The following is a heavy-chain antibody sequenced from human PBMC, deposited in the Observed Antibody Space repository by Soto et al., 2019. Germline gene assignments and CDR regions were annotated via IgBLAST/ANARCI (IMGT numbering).Heavy chain of an antibody. CDR3: ARHGNSGSGSYYYYYYGMDV. V-gene: IGHV1-69*13. CDR1: GGTFSSYA. D-gene: IGHD3-10*01. J-gene: IGHJ6*02. Sequence: ASVKVSCKASGGTFSSYAISWVRQAPGQGLEWMGGIIPIFGTANYAQKFQGRVTITADESTSTAYMELSSLRSEDTAVYSCARHGNSGSGSYYYYYYGMDVWGQGTTVTVSS. CDR2: IIPIFGTA.